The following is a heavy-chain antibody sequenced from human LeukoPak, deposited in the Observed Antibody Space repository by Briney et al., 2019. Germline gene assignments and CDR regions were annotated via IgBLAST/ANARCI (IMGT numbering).Heavy chain of an antibody. J-gene: IGHJ6*03. D-gene: IGHD3-10*01. CDR3: ARDWGYHYGSGVMDV. CDR2: VKHDGSDK. Sequence: PGGSLRLSCAASGFTFSRHWMTWVRQAPGKGLEWVANVKHDGSDKNYVDSVKGRFTISRDNAENSLYLQMNSLRAEDTAVYYCARDWGYHYGSGVMDVCGKGTTVIVSS. V-gene: IGHV3-7*01. CDR1: GFTFSRHW.